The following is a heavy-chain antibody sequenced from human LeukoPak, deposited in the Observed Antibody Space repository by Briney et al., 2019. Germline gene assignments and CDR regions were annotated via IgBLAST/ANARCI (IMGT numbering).Heavy chain of an antibody. CDR1: GFTFSRYW. V-gene: IGHV3-74*01. Sequence: PGESLRVSCAASGFTFSRYWMHWVRQPPGKGLEWVSRINPDGSTTTYADSVKGRFTISRDNAENTVYLQMNSLRAEDTAMYYCARDIGDCSSLSCYNHYYYMDVWGKGTTVTVSS. CDR3: ARDIGDCSSLSCYNHYYYMDV. CDR2: INPDGSTT. D-gene: IGHD2-2*02. J-gene: IGHJ6*03.